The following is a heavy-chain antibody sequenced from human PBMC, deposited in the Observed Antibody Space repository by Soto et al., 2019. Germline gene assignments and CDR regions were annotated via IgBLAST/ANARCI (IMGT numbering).Heavy chain of an antibody. CDR2: IYYSGST. J-gene: IGHJ4*02. D-gene: IGHD5-18*01. V-gene: IGHV4-39*07. CDR3: ARASNKRGYSYGPDY. Sequence: SETLSLTCTVSGGSIRSSTYYWGWIRQPPGKGLEWIGSIYYSGSTHYNPSLKSRVTISVDTSKNQFSLKLSSVTAADTAVYYCARASNKRGYSYGPDYWGQGTLVTVSS. CDR1: GGSIRSSTYY.